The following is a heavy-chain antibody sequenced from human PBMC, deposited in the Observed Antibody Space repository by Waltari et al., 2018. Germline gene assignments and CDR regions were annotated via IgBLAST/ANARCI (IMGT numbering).Heavy chain of an antibody. J-gene: IGHJ5*02. Sequence: EVQLVESGGVVVQPGGSLRLSCAASGFTFDDYTLHWVRQAPGKGLEWVSLISWDGGSTYYADSVKGRFTISRDNSKNSLYLQMNSLRTEDTALYYCAKDLSIMITQFTFDPWGQGTLVTVSS. CDR1: GFTFDDYT. CDR3: AKDLSIMITQFTFDP. V-gene: IGHV3-43*01. D-gene: IGHD3-16*01. CDR2: ISWDGGST.